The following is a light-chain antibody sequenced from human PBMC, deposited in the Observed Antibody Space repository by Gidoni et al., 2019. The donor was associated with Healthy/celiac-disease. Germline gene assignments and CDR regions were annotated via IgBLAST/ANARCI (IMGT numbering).Light chain of an antibody. Sequence: QSALTQPASVSGSPGQSITISCTGTSSDVGGYNYVSWYQQHPGKAPKLMIYDVSNRPSGVSNRFSGSKSGNTASLTISGLQAEDEAGYYCSSYTSSSLPYVFGTGTKVTVL. V-gene: IGLV2-14*03. CDR3: SSYTSSSLPYV. CDR2: DVS. CDR1: SSDVGGYNY. J-gene: IGLJ1*01.